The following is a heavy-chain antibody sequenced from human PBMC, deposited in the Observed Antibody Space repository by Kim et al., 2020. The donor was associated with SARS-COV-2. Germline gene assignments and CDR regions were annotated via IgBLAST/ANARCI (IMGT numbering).Heavy chain of an antibody. CDR3: ARYGSRANLDF. Sequence: SETLSLTCDVSVGSVSGYFWSWIRQPPGKGLQWIAYIHSSGGTDCNPSLKSRLTVSVDPSRNQFSLKLSSVTAADTAIYSCARYGSRANLDFWGQGTLVT. CDR2: IHSSGGT. D-gene: IGHD3-10*01. V-gene: IGHV4-59*02. J-gene: IGHJ4*02. CDR1: VGSVSGYF.